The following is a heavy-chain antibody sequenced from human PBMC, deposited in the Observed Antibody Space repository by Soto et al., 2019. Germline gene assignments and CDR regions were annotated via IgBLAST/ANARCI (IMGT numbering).Heavy chain of an antibody. CDR2: IWYDGSNK. V-gene: IGHV3-33*01. Sequence: GGSLILSCAASGFTCGRHAIHWVRQAPGKGLEWVAGIWYDGSNKYYADSVKGRFTISRDNSKNTLYLQMDSLRAEDTAVFYCARGTTVTDFLMDVWGNGTTVTVSS. D-gene: IGHD4-4*01. J-gene: IGHJ6*03. CDR3: ARGTTVTDFLMDV. CDR1: GFTCGRHA.